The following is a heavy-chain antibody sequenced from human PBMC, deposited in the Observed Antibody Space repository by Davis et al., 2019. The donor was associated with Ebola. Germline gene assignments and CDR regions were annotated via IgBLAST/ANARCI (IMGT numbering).Heavy chain of an antibody. J-gene: IGHJ4*02. CDR2: IRGDGSEQ. V-gene: IGHV3-7*01. D-gene: IGHD6-19*01. CDR3: ARRSEGSDWLIDY. Sequence: GGSLRLSCVASGFTFGNYWMNWVRQAPGKGLEWVANIRGDGSEQSYVDSVKGRFTISRDNAKNSLYLQMNSLRVEDTAIFYCARRSEGSDWLIDYWGQGTLVTVSS. CDR1: GFTFGNYW.